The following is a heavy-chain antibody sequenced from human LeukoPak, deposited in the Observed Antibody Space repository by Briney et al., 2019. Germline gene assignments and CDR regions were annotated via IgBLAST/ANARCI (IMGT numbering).Heavy chain of an antibody. V-gene: IGHV4-31*03. Sequence: PSETLSLTCTVSGGSISSGGYYWSWIRQHPGKGLEWIGYIYYSGSTYYNPSLKSRVTISVDTSKNQFSLKLSSVTAADTAVYYCARSRPGTLYGMDVWGQGTTVTVSS. CDR2: IYYSGST. CDR1: GGSISSGGYY. J-gene: IGHJ6*02. D-gene: IGHD1-1*01. CDR3: ARSRPGTLYGMDV.